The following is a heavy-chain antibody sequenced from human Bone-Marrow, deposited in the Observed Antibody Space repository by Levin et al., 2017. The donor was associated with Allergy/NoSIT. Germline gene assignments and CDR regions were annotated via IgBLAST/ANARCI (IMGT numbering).Heavy chain of an antibody. D-gene: IGHD4-17*01. J-gene: IGHJ3*02. CDR3: AVFSLRYGAFDS. Sequence: KASETLSLTCAVYGGSFGGYYWSWIRQSPGKGLEWIGEISHRGFTTYNPSLESRVTMSVDTSRNQFSLRLNSVTAADTAMYYCAVFSLRYGAFDSWGQGTMVTVSS. CDR2: ISHRGFT. CDR1: GGSFGGYY. V-gene: IGHV4-34*01.